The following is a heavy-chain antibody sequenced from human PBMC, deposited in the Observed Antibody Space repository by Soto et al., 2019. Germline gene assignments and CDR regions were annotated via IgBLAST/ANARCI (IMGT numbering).Heavy chain of an antibody. CDR2: ISSSSSTI. D-gene: IGHD3-10*01. CDR1: GFTFSSYS. V-gene: IGHV3-48*04. J-gene: IGHJ6*02. Sequence: GGSLRLSCAASGFTFSSYSMNWVRQAPGKGLEWVSYISSSSSTIYYADSVKGRFTISRDNAKNSLYLQMNSLRAEDTAVYYCARVPHYYGSGSYYYYYGMDVWGQGTTVTVSS. CDR3: ARVPHYYGSGSYYYYYGMDV.